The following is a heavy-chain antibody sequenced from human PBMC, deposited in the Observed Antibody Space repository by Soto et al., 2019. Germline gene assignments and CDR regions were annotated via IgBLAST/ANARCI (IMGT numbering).Heavy chain of an antibody. J-gene: IGHJ4*02. D-gene: IGHD4-17*01. CDR2: MNHNSGDT. Sequence: QVQLVQSGAEVKKPGASVKVSCKASGYTFTSYDINWVRQATGQGLEWMGWMNHNSGDTGYAQKFQGRVTMTMNTPISTAYMELSSLRSEDTAVYYCARTTLSTVVTPRHFDYWGQGTLVTVSS. CDR1: GYTFTSYD. V-gene: IGHV1-8*01. CDR3: ARTTLSTVVTPRHFDY.